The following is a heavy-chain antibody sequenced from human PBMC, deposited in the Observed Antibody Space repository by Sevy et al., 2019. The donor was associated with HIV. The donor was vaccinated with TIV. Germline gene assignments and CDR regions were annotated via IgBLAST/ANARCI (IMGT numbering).Heavy chain of an antibody. CDR3: ARDLAHGSEDHGDYYFDY. Sequence: RGCLRLSCAASGFTFSTYWMTWVRQAPGTGLEWVANIKYDGSEKYYVDSVKGRFTISRDNAKNSLYLQMNSLRAEDTDVNYCARDLAHGSEDHGDYYFDYWGQGTLVHVSS. D-gene: IGHD4-17*01. V-gene: IGHV3-7*01. CDR1: GFTFSTYW. J-gene: IGHJ4*02. CDR2: IKYDGSEK.